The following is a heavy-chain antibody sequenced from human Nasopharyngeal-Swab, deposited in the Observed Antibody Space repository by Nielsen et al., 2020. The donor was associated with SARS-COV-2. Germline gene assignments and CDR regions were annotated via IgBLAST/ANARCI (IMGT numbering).Heavy chain of an antibody. D-gene: IGHD2-15*01. CDR1: GYTFTGYY. V-gene: IGHV1-2*05. J-gene: IGHJ4*02. CDR2: INPNSGGT. Sequence: ASVKVSCKASGYTFTGYYMHWVRQAPGQGLEWMGRINPNSGGTNYAQKFQGRVTITRDTSITTAYMELSRLRSDDTVVYYCASPTQYCGGGSCLDYWGQGTLVTVSS. CDR3: ASPTQYCGGGSCLDY.